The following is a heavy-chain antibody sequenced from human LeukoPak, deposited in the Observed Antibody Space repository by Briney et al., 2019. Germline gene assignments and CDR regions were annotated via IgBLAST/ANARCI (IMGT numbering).Heavy chain of an antibody. V-gene: IGHV3-20*04. CDR3: AREKGGYCSGGSCYTSSHFDY. J-gene: IGHJ4*02. D-gene: IGHD2-15*01. Sequence: GGSLRLSCAASGFTFDDSGMSWVRQAPGKGLEWVSGINWNGGSTGYADSVKGRFTISRDNAKNSLYLQMNSLRAEDTALYYCAREKGGYCSGGSCYTSSHFDYWGQGTLVTVSS. CDR1: GFTFDDSG. CDR2: INWNGGST.